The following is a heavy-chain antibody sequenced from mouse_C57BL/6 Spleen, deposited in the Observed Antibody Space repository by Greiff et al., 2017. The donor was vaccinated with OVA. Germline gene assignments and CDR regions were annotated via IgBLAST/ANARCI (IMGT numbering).Heavy chain of an antibody. J-gene: IGHJ2*01. V-gene: IGHV1-61*01. D-gene: IGHD1-1*01. CDR3: ARRVLLRYPYDY. CDR2: IYPSDSET. CDR1: GYTFTSYW. Sequence: QVQLQQPGAELVRPGSSVKLSCKASGYTFTSYWMDWVKQRPGPGLEWIGNIYPSDSETHYNQKFKDKATLTVDKSSSTAYMQLSSLTSEDSAVYYCARRVLLRYPYDYWGQGTTLTVSS.